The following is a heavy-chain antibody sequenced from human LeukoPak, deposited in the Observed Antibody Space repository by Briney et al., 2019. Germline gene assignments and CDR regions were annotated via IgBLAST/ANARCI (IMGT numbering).Heavy chain of an antibody. CDR1: GYTFTSYD. CDR2: MNPNSGNT. CDR3: ARLVVGATGLIGLYFDY. V-gene: IGHV1-8*01. Sequence: ASVKVSCKASGYTFTSYDINWVRQATGQGLEWIGWMNPNSGNTGYAQKFQGRVTMTRNTSISTAYMELSSLRSEDTAVYYCARLVVGATGLIGLYFDYWGQGTLVTVSS. D-gene: IGHD1-26*01. J-gene: IGHJ4*02.